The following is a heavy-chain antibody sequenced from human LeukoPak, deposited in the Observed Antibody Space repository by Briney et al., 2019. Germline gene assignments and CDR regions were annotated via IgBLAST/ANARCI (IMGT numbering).Heavy chain of an antibody. Sequence: SQTLSLTCAISGDSVSSNSAAWNWIRQSPSRGLEWLGGTYYRSKWYNDYAVSVKSRITINPDTSKNQFSLQLNSVTPEDTAVYYCARESGYSSGWYQGYFDYWGQGALVTVSS. CDR3: ARESGYSSGWYQGYFDY. CDR2: TYYRSKWYN. J-gene: IGHJ4*02. CDR1: GDSVSSNSAA. D-gene: IGHD6-19*01. V-gene: IGHV6-1*01.